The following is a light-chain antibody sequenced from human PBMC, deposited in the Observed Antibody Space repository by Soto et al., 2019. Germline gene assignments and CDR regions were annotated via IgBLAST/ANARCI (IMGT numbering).Light chain of an antibody. CDR1: QSVSSY. J-gene: IGKJ1*01. CDR3: QQYVTSSPRT. Sequence: EIVLTQSPATLYLSPGERATLSCRASQSVSSYLAWYQQKPGQAPRLLIYDASNRATGIPARFSGSGSGTDFTLTISSLEPEDFAVYYCQQYVTSSPRTFGQGTKVDI. CDR2: DAS. V-gene: IGKV3-11*01.